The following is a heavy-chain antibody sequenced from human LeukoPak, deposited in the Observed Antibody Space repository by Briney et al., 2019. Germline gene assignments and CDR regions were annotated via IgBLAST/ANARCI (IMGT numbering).Heavy chain of an antibody. Sequence: PGGSLRLSCAASGFTFSSYSMNWVRQAPGKGLEWVSYISSSSSTIYYADSVKGRFTISRDNAKNSLYLQMNSLRAEDTAVYYCARDYSVVGATLFRAPGYFDYWGQGTLVAVSS. CDR2: ISSSSSTI. V-gene: IGHV3-48*01. D-gene: IGHD1-26*01. CDR1: GFTFSSYS. J-gene: IGHJ4*02. CDR3: ARDYSVVGATLFRAPGYFDY.